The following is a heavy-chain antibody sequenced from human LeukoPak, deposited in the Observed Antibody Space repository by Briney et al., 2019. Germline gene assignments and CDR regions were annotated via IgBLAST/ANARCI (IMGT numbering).Heavy chain of an antibody. J-gene: IGHJ4*02. V-gene: IGHV4-34*01. D-gene: IGHD1-26*01. Sequence: PSETLSLTCAVYGGSFSGYYWSWIRQPPGKGLEWIGEINHSGSTNYNPSLKSRVTISVDTSKNQFSLKLSSVTAADTAVYYCARAASPPSGSYYQRSSFDYWGQGTLVTVSS. CDR2: INHSGST. CDR3: ARAASPPSGSYYQRSSFDY. CDR1: GGSFSGYY.